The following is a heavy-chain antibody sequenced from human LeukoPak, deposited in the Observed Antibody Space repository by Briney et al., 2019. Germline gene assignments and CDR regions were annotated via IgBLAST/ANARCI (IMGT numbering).Heavy chain of an antibody. CDR1: GGSFSGYY. J-gene: IGHJ4*02. CDR3: ARVDSSGWNY. CDR2: INHSGST. V-gene: IGHV4-34*01. D-gene: IGHD6-19*01. Sequence: SETLSLTCAVCGGSFSGYYWSWVRQPPGKGLEWIGEINHSGSTNYNPSLKSRVTISVDTSKNQFSLKLSSVTAADTAVYYCARVDSSGWNYWGQGTLVTVSS.